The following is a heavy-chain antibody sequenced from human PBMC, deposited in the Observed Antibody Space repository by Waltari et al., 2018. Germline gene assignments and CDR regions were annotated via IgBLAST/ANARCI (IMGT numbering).Heavy chain of an antibody. CDR2: IYYSGGT. Sequence: QLQLQESGPGLVKPSETLSLTCTVSGGSITSTSNYWGWIRQPPGKGLEWIGSIYYSGGTYYNPSLKSRVTISIDTSKTQFSLKLSSVTAADTAVYYCARRHDFFWFDPWGQGTLVTVSS. CDR3: ARRHDFFWFDP. D-gene: IGHD2-21*02. J-gene: IGHJ5*02. V-gene: IGHV4-39*01. CDR1: GGSITSTSNY.